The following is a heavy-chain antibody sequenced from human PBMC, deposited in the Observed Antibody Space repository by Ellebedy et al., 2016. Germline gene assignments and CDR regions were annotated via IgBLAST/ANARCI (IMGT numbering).Heavy chain of an antibody. Sequence: ASVKVSCKASGYTFTSYYMHWVRQAPGQGLEWMGIINPSGGSTSYAQKFQGRVTMTRDTSTSTVYMELSSLRSEDTAVYYCARGPIFGVVISRHHFDYWGQGTLVTVSS. V-gene: IGHV1-46*01. J-gene: IGHJ4*02. CDR3: ARGPIFGVVISRHHFDY. CDR1: GYTFTSYY. D-gene: IGHD3-3*01. CDR2: INPSGGST.